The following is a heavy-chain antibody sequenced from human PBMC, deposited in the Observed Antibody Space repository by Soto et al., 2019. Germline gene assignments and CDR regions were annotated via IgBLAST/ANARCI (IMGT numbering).Heavy chain of an antibody. D-gene: IGHD3-22*01. CDR3: ARAFDDASGYYGGLGF. CDR2: IYYTGDT. V-gene: IGHV4-30-4*01. J-gene: IGHJ1*01. Sequence: QVQLQESGPGLVKPSQTLSLACTVSGASIRSGDYYWSWIRQPPGKGLEWIGYIYYTGDTYYNAFLKRPLTMSADKSKNQLALILTSVTAADTAVYYCARAFDDASGYYGGLGFWGQGILVTVS. CDR1: GASIRSGDYY.